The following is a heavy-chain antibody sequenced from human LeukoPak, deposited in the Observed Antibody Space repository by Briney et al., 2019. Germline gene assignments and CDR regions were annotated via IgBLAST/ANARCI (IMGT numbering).Heavy chain of an antibody. D-gene: IGHD3-10*01. V-gene: IGHV3-30*02. CDR1: GFTFSSYG. CDR2: IRYDESNK. CDR3: SKDLTSDFGGDLDP. Sequence: QPGGSLRLSCAASGFTFSSYGMHWVRQAPGKGLEWVAFIRYDESNKYYADSVKGRFTISRDNSKSTVYLQMNSLRVEDAAVYYCSKDLTSDFGGDLDPWGQGTLVTVSS. J-gene: IGHJ5*02.